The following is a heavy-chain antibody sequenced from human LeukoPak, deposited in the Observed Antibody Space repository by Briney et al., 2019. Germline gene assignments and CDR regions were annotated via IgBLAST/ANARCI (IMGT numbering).Heavy chain of an antibody. CDR1: GGSISSSSYY. J-gene: IGHJ3*01. CDR2: IYYSGST. CDR3: ARWAGSVGYLMYAFDF. Sequence: PSETLSLTCTVSGGSISSSSYYWGWIRQPPGKGLEWIGSIYYSGSTYYNPSLKSRVTISVDTSKNQFSLKLSSVTAADTAIYYCARWAGSVGYLMYAFDFWGQGTTVTVSS. V-gene: IGHV4-39*01. D-gene: IGHD1-26*01.